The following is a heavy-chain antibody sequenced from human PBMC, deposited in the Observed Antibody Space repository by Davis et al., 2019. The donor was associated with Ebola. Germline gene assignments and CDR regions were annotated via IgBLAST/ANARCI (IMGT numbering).Heavy chain of an antibody. CDR3: ARDDDYGEFYYYYGMDV. D-gene: IGHD4-17*01. V-gene: IGHV3-53*01. CDR1: GFTVSSNY. Sequence: GESLKISCAASGFTVSSNYMSWVRQAPGKGLEWVSVIYSGGSTYYADSVKGRFTISRDNSKNTLYLQMNSLRAEDTAVYYCARDDDYGEFYYYYGMDVWGQGTTVTVSS. J-gene: IGHJ6*02. CDR2: IYSGGST.